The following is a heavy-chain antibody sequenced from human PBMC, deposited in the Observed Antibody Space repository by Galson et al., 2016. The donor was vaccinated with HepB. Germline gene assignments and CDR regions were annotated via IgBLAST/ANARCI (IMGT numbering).Heavy chain of an antibody. CDR1: GYSFTGYW. CDR2: IDPSGSYT. CDR3: ARHCSGGSCYHPDD. V-gene: IGHV5-10-1*01. D-gene: IGHD2-15*01. Sequence: QSGAEVKKPGESLRISCKTSGYSFTGYWISWVRQMPGNGLEWMGRIDPSGSYTKYSPSFRGHVTISVDKSTSTAYLEFTSLKSSDNAMYYCARHCSGGSCYHPDDWGQGTLVTVSS. J-gene: IGHJ4*02.